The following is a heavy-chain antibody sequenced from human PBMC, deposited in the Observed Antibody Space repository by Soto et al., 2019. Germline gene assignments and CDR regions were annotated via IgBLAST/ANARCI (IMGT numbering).Heavy chain of an antibody. CDR3: ARTDRDFYGLDG. V-gene: IGHV3-13*05. CDR1: GFTFRNYD. CDR2: ISAAGDP. J-gene: IGHJ6*02. Sequence: EVQLVESGGGLVQPGGSLRLSCEASGFTFRNYDMHWVRQGTGKGLEWVSGISAAGDPDYADSVEGRFTISRENAQNSFFLQMNSLRVGDTAVYYCARTDRDFYGLDGWGQGTTVIGSS.